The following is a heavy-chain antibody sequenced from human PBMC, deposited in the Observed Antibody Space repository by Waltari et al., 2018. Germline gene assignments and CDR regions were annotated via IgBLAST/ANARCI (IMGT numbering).Heavy chain of an antibody. CDR1: GGSFSDYF. CDR3: ARQSLTSVEGVLGLGVYYMDV. CDR2: TSHSGST. Sequence: QVELQQWGAGLSKPSETLSLTCAVYGGSFSDYFWTWIRQPPGKGLEWIGETSHSGSTRYNPSLKSRVTISVDTSKNQFSLELTSVTAADTAVYYCARQSLTSVEGVLGLGVYYMDVWGKGTSVTVSS. D-gene: IGHD3-16*01. V-gene: IGHV4-34*02. J-gene: IGHJ6*03.